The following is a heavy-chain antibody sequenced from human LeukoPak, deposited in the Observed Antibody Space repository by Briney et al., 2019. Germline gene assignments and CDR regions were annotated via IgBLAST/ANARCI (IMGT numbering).Heavy chain of an antibody. CDR3: ARVPTYYDILTGYPKRGNYFDY. J-gene: IGHJ4*02. CDR2: INLNSGGT. CDR1: GYTFTGYY. V-gene: IGHV1-2*02. Sequence: ASVKVSCTASGYTFTGYYMHWVRQAPGQGLEWMGWINLNSGGTNYAQKFQGRVTMTRDTSISTAYMELSRLRSDDTAVYYCARVPTYYDILTGYPKRGNYFDYWGQGTLVTVSS. D-gene: IGHD3-9*01.